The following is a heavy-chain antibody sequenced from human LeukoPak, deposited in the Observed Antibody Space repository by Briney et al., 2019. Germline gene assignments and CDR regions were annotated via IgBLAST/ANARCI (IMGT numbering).Heavy chain of an antibody. V-gene: IGHV3-7*01. CDR1: GFTFSSYW. Sequence: PGGSLRLSCAASGFTFSSYWMSWVRQAPGKGLEWVANIKQDGSEKYYVDSVKGRFTISRSNAKNSLYLQMNSLRAEDTAVYYCARDPRLNYDILTGHFDYWGQGTLVTVSS. CDR3: ARDPRLNYDILTGHFDY. J-gene: IGHJ4*02. CDR2: IKQDGSEK. D-gene: IGHD3-9*01.